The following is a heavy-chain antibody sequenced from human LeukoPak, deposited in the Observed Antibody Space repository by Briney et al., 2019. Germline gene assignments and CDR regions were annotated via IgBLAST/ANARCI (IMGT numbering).Heavy chain of an antibody. CDR3: ARGPSNYDFWSGYRQYYYGMDV. Sequence: GGSLRLSCAASGFTLSSYGMHWVRQAPGKGLEWVAVISYDGSNKYYADSVKGRFTISRDNSKNTLYLQMNSLRAEDTAVYYCARGPSNYDFWSGYRQYYYGMDVWGQGTTVTVSS. J-gene: IGHJ6*02. CDR1: GFTLSSYG. V-gene: IGHV3-30*03. D-gene: IGHD3-3*01. CDR2: ISYDGSNK.